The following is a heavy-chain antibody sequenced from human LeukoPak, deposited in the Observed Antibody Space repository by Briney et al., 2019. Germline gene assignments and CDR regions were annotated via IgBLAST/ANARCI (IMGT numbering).Heavy chain of an antibody. CDR3: ARVRLELPVYYYYGMDV. V-gene: IGHV1-2*02. D-gene: IGHD1-7*01. CDR1: GYTFTGYY. J-gene: IGHJ6*02. CDR2: INPNSGGT. Sequence: GASVKVSCKASGYTFTGYYMHWVRQAPGQGLEWMGWINPNSGGTNYAQKFQGRVTMTRDTSISTAYMELSRLRSDDTAVYYCARVRLELPVYYYYGMDVWGQGTTVTVSS.